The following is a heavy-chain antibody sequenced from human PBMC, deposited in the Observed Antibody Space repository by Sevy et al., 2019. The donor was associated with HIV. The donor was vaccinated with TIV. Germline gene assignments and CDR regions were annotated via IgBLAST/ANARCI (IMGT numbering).Heavy chain of an antibody. CDR3: ATLKWELRLGPHFDY. D-gene: IGHD1-26*01. CDR2: INSKTDGGTT. J-gene: IGHJ4*02. V-gene: IGHV3-15*01. Sequence: GGSLRLSCAASGFTFSNAWMSWVRQAPGKGLEWVGRINSKTDGGTTEYAAPGKGRFTISRDDSKNTLYLQMNSLKTEDTALYYCATLKWELRLGPHFDYWGQGTLVTVSS. CDR1: GFTFSNAW.